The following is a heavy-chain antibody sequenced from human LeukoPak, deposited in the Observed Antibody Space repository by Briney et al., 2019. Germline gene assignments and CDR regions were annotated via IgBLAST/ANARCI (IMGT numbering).Heavy chain of an antibody. Sequence: GGSLRLSCAASGFTVSSNYMSWVRQAPGKGLEWVSYISSSSSTIYYADSVKGRFTITRDNAKNSLYLKMNSLRAEDTAVYYCAVGLPPNYWGQGTLVTVSS. D-gene: IGHD3/OR15-3a*01. V-gene: IGHV3-48*04. CDR3: AVGLPPNY. J-gene: IGHJ4*02. CDR2: ISSSSSTI. CDR1: GFTVSSNY.